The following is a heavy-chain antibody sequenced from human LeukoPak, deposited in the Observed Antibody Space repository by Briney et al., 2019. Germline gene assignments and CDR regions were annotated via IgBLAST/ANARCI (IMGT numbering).Heavy chain of an antibody. J-gene: IGHJ3*02. V-gene: IGHV1-18*01. CDR3: ARRWGSGIRGAFDI. CDR2: ISGNNGKT. Sequence: ASVKVSRKASGYTFITYDISWVRQAPGQGLEWMGWISGNNGKTNYAKKFQVRVTTTTDTSTSTTYMELRSLRSDDTAIYYCARRWGSGIRGAFDIWGQGTMVTVSS. CDR1: GYTFITYD. D-gene: IGHD3-10*01.